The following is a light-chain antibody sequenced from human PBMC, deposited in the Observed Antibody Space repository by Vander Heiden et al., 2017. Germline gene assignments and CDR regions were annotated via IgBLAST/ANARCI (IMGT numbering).Light chain of an antibody. CDR3: AAWDDSLSGLWV. V-gene: IGLV1-47*02. Sequence: QSVLTQSPSASGTPGQRVTIPCSGASSNIGNNYVYWYQHLPGTAPKLLIYSDNQRPSGVPDRFSGSKSGTSASLAISGLRSEDEADYYCAAWDDSLSGLWVFGGGTKLTVL. J-gene: IGLJ3*02. CDR1: SSNIGNNY. CDR2: SDN.